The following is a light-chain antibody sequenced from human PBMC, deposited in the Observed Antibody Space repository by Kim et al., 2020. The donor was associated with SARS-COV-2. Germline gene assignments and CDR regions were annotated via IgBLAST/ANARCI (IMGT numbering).Light chain of an antibody. J-gene: IGKJ4*01. CDR3: HQSSTFPLT. V-gene: IGKV6-21*01. CDR2: FAS. Sequence: ENVTITCRASQGIGSHLHWYQQKPDQSPKLLVKFASQSFSGVPSRFSGSGSGTDFTLTINGLEAEDAATYYCHQSSTFPLTFGGGTKVDIK. CDR1: QGIGSH.